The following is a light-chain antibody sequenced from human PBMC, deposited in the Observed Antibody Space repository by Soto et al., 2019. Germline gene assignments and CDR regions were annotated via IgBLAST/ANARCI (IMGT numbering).Light chain of an antibody. CDR2: STN. J-gene: IGLJ2*01. CDR1: SGSVSTGFY. V-gene: IGLV8-61*01. CDR3: VLYIGGGTSV. Sequence: QAVVTQEPSFSVSPGGTVTLTCGLNSGSVSTGFYPSWYQQTPGQPPRPLIYSTNSRSSGVPDRFSGSILGNKAALTITGAQADDESDYYCVLYIGGGTSVFGGGTKLTVL.